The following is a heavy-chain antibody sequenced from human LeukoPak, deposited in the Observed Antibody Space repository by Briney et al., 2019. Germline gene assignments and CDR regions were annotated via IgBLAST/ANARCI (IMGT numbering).Heavy chain of an antibody. CDR2: ISYDESGT. V-gene: IGHV3-30*18. CDR3: AKEWGITAAGRVYLQH. CDR1: GFTFSSYG. D-gene: IGHD6-13*01. J-gene: IGHJ1*01. Sequence: PGGSLRLSCAASGFTFSSYGMHWVRQAPGKGLEWVAVISYDESGTNYADSVKGRFTISRDNSKNMLYLQMNSLRAEDTAVYYCAKEWGITAAGRVYLQHWGQGTLVTVSS.